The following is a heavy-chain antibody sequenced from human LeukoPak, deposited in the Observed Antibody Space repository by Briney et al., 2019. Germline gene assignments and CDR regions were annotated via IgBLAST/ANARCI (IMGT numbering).Heavy chain of an antibody. CDR3: ARDLGDAGYGDYPTYFDY. J-gene: IGHJ4*02. Sequence: PGGSLRLSCAASGFTFSSYAMHWVRQAPGKGLEWVAVISYDGSNKYYADSVKGRFTISRDNSKNTLYLQMNSLRAEDTAVYYCARDLGDAGYGDYPTYFDYWGQGTLVTVSS. CDR1: GFTFSSYA. D-gene: IGHD4-17*01. CDR2: ISYDGSNK. V-gene: IGHV3-30*04.